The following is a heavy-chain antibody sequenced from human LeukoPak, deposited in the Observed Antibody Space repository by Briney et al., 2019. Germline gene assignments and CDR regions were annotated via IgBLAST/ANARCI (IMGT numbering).Heavy chain of an antibody. CDR3: ARGAGSRWSVDAFDI. Sequence: ASVKVSCKAAGGTFSSYAISWVRQAPGQGLEWMGGIIPIFGTANYAHKFQGRGTITADKSTSTAYMELSSLRSDDTAVYYCARGAGSRWSVDAFDIWGQGTMVTVSS. J-gene: IGHJ3*02. V-gene: IGHV1-69*06. CDR1: GGTFSSYA. D-gene: IGHD6-13*01. CDR2: IIPIFGTA.